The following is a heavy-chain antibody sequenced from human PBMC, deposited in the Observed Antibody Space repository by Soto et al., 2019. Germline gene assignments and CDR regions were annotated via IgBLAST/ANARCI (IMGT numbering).Heavy chain of an antibody. J-gene: IGHJ5*02. CDR1: GYSFTSYW. Sequence: PGESLKISCKGSGYSFTSYWIGWVRQMPGKGLEWMGIIYPGDSDTRYSPSFQGQVTISADKSISTAYLQWSSLKASDTAMYYCARRRQLLFDGGNWFDPWGQGTLVTVSS. D-gene: IGHD2-2*01. V-gene: IGHV5-51*01. CDR3: ARRRQLLFDGGNWFDP. CDR2: IYPGDSDT.